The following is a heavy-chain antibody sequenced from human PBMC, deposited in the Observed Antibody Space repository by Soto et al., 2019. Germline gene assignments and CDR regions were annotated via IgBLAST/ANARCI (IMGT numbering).Heavy chain of an antibody. Sequence: PSETLSLTCTVSGDSISSGGYYWSWIRQHPGKGLEWIGYIYYSGSTYYNPSLKSRVTISVDTSKNQFSLYLQMNSLRAEDTAVYYCASGGTAKITYGMDVWGQGTTVTVSS. CDR2: IYYSGST. D-gene: IGHD5-18*01. J-gene: IGHJ6*02. CDR1: GDSISSGGYY. V-gene: IGHV4-31*03. CDR3: ASGGTAKITYGMDV.